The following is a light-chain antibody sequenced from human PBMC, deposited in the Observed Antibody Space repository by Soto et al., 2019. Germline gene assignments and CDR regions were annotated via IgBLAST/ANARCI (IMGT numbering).Light chain of an antibody. V-gene: IGLV2-14*01. CDR3: TSYTSSSPYV. J-gene: IGLJ1*01. Sequence: QSVLTQPASVSGSPGQSITISCTGTSSDVGGYNYVSWYQQHPDKAPKLMIYEVSNRPSGVSNRFSGSKSGNTASLTISGLQAQEEADYYCTSYTSSSPYVFGPGTKVTVL. CDR2: EVS. CDR1: SSDVGGYNY.